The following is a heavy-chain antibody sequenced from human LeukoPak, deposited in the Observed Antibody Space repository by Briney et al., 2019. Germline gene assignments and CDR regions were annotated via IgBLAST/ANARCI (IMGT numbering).Heavy chain of an antibody. CDR1: GFTFSSYA. CDR3: AKDLINDFWSGYPHYFDY. D-gene: IGHD3-3*01. CDR2: ISGSGGSI. J-gene: IGHJ4*02. V-gene: IGHV3-23*01. Sequence: GGSLRLSCAASGFTFSSYAMSWVRQAPGKGLEWVSAISGSGGSIYYADSVKGRFTISRDNSKNTLYLQMNSLRAEDTAVYYCAKDLINDFWSGYPHYFDYWGQGTLVTVSS.